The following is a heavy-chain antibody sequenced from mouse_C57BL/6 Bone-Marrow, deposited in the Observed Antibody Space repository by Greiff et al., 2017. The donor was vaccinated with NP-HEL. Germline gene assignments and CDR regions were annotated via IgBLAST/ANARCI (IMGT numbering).Heavy chain of an antibody. Sequence: VQLQQSGAELMKPGASVKLSCKATGYTFTGYWIEWVKQRPGHGLEWIGEILPGSGSTNYNEKFKGKATFTADTSSNTAYMQLSSLTTEDSAIYYCARRYYSNLQLGLAWFAYWGQGTLVTVSA. CDR1: GYTFTGYW. J-gene: IGHJ3*01. V-gene: IGHV1-9*01. CDR3: ARRYYSNLQLGLAWFAY. D-gene: IGHD2-5*01. CDR2: ILPGSGST.